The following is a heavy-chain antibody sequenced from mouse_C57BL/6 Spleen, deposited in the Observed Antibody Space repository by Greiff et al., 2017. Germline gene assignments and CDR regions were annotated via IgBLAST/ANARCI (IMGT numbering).Heavy chain of an antibody. D-gene: IGHD3-2*02. CDR1: GYAFSSSW. J-gene: IGHJ4*01. V-gene: IGHV1-82*01. Sequence: QVQLQQSGPELVKPGASVKISCKASGYAFSSSWMNWVKQRPGKGLEWIGRIYPGDGDTNYNGKFKGKATLTADKSASTAYMQLSSLTSEDSAVYFCARDSSDSRYAMDYWGQGTSVTVSS. CDR3: ARDSSDSRYAMDY. CDR2: IYPGDGDT.